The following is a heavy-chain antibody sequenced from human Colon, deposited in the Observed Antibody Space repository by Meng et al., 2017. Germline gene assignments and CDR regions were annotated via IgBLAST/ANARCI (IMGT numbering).Heavy chain of an antibody. V-gene: IGHV4-31*03. CDR1: GLSIGTTGDY. Sequence: VRPQESGPGLVKPSQTLSLTCNVSGLSIGTTGDYWTWIRQRPGKGLEWIGKIFYTGTAHYNPSLKTRAAVSVDRSKNQFSLKLSSVTAADTAVYYCARADCTAGICYQFDNWGQGTLVTVSS. D-gene: IGHD2-8*02. J-gene: IGHJ4*02. CDR3: ARADCTAGICYQFDN. CDR2: IFYTGTA.